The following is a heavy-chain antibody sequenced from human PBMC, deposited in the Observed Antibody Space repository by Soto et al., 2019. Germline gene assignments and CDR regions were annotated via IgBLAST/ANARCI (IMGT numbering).Heavy chain of an antibody. CDR2: IYYSGST. Sequence: PSETLSLTCTVSGGSISSYYWSWIRQPPGKGLEWIGYIYYSGSTNYNPSLKSRVTISVDTSKNQFSLKLSSVTAADTAVYYCARAPPGWSGYYDYYFDYWGQGTLVTVSS. J-gene: IGHJ4*02. CDR1: GGSISSYY. D-gene: IGHD3-3*01. V-gene: IGHV4-59*01. CDR3: ARAPPGWSGYYDYYFDY.